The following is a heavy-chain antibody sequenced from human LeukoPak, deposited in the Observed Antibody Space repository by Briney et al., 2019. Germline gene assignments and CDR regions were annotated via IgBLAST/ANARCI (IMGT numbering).Heavy chain of an antibody. D-gene: IGHD6-13*01. Sequence: GGSLRLSCAASGFTFSSYGMHWVRQAPGKGLEWVAVIWYGGSNKYYADSVKGRFTISGDNSKNTLYLQMNSLRAEDTAVYYCAKDRHPIAAAGTRANLDYWGQGTLVTVSS. CDR1: GFTFSSYG. J-gene: IGHJ4*02. V-gene: IGHV3-30*02. CDR3: AKDRHPIAAAGTRANLDY. CDR2: IWYGGSNK.